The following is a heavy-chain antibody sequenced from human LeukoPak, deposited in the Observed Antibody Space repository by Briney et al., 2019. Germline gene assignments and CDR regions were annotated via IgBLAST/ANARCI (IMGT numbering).Heavy chain of an antibody. CDR1: GGSVSSGSYY. CDR2: IYYSGST. CDR3: ARGTYYDFWSGYGFDY. D-gene: IGHD3-3*01. V-gene: IGHV4-61*01. J-gene: IGHJ4*02. Sequence: PSETLSLTCTVSGGSVSSGSYYWSWIRQPPGKGLEWIGYIYYSGSTYYNPSLKSRVTISVDTSKNQFSLKLSSVTAADTAVYYCARGTYYDFWSGYGFDYWGQGTLATVSS.